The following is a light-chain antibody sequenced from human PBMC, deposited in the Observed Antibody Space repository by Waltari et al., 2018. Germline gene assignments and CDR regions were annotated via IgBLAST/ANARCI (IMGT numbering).Light chain of an antibody. Sequence: EIVFTQSPGTLSLSPGDGATLSCRTSQPIRTTYLAWYQQKPGQAPTLLIYGAFTRATGIPDRFTGSGSGTDFSLTISSLEPEDFATYYCQQYDVSPLTFGGGTKVEIK. CDR1: QPIRTTY. CDR2: GAF. CDR3: QQYDVSPLT. J-gene: IGKJ4*01. V-gene: IGKV3-20*01.